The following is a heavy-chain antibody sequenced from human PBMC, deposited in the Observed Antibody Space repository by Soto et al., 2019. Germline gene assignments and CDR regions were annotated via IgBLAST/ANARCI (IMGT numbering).Heavy chain of an antibody. J-gene: IGHJ4*02. CDR2: IYWDDDE. D-gene: IGHD3-3*01. Sequence: QITLKESGPTLVKPTQTLTLTCTFSGFSLNTRGVGVGWIRQPPGKALEWLALIYWDDDERYSPSLKSRLTISKDTSKNQVVLRMTNMDPADTATYYCAHRRGPLVDFWSGFDLGGNFFDYWGQGTLVTVSS. CDR1: GFSLNTRGVG. CDR3: AHRRGPLVDFWSGFDLGGNFFDY. V-gene: IGHV2-5*02.